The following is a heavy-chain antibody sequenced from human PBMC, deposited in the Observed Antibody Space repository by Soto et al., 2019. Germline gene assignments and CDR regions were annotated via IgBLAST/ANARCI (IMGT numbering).Heavy chain of an antibody. CDR2: IIPIVGSA. Sequence: VQLVQSGAEVKKPGSSVKVSCKASGGTFSSYAISWVRQAPGQGLEWMGGIIPIVGSANYAQKVQGRVTITADESTSTAYMELSSLRSEDTAVYYCARSQGSSTSLEIYYYYYYGMDVWGQGTTVTVSS. CDR1: GGTFSSYA. J-gene: IGHJ6*02. V-gene: IGHV1-69*01. CDR3: ARSQGSSTSLEIYYYYYYGMDV. D-gene: IGHD2-2*01.